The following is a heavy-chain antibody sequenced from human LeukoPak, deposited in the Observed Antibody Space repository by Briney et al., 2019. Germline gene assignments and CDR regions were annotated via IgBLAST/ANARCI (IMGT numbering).Heavy chain of an antibody. J-gene: IGHJ6*03. CDR1: GFTFSDYY. Sequence: GGSLRLSCAASGFTFSDYYMSWIRQAPGKGLEWVSYISSSGSTIYYADSVKGRFTISRDNAKNSLYLQMNSLRAEDTAMYYCARPRLHYYYYYMDVWGKGTTVTVSS. V-gene: IGHV3-11*01. CDR2: ISSSGSTI. CDR3: ARPRLHYYYYYMDV.